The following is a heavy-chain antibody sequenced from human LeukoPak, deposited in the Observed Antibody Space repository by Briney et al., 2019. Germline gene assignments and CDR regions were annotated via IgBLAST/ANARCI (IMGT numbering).Heavy chain of an antibody. J-gene: IGHJ4*02. CDR2: MNPNSGNT. CDR3: ARSSVGARRRIDY. D-gene: IGHD3-22*01. Sequence: ASVKVSCNASGYTFTSYDINWVRQATGQGVEWMGWMNPNSGNTGYAQKFQGRVTMTRSTSINTAYMELNSLTSEDTAVYYCARSSVGARRRIDYWGQGSLVTVSS. V-gene: IGHV1-8*01. CDR1: GYTFTSYD.